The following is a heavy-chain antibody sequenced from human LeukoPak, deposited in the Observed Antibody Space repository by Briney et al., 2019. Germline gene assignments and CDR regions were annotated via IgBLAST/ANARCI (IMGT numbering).Heavy chain of an antibody. CDR1: GFTFSGPA. V-gene: IGHV3-73*01. CDR3: TRRELDLDHCSGGSCYLNAFDI. D-gene: IGHD2-15*01. Sequence: GGSLRLSCAASGFTFSGPAMHWVRQASGKGLEWVGRIRSKANSYATAYAASVKGRFTISRDDSKNTAYLQMNSLKTEDTAVYYCTRRELDLDHCSGGSCYLNAFDIWGQGTMVTVSS. J-gene: IGHJ3*02. CDR2: IRSKANSYAT.